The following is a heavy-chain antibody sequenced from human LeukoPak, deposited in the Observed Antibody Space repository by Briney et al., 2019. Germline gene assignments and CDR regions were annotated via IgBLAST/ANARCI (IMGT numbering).Heavy chain of an antibody. D-gene: IGHD2-2*01. Sequence: PSETLSLTCTVSGGSISSSSYYWGWIRQPPGKGLEWIGSIYYSGSTYYNPSLKSRVTISVDTSKNQFSLKLSSVTAADTAVYYCARSLVVVPAAPEWYFDLWGRGTLVTVSS. CDR3: ARSLVVVPAAPEWYFDL. V-gene: IGHV4-39*07. J-gene: IGHJ2*01. CDR2: IYYSGST. CDR1: GGSISSSSYY.